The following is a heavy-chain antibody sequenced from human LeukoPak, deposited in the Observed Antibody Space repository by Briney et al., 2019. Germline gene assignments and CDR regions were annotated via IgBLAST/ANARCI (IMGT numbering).Heavy chain of an antibody. Sequence: ASVNVSCKASGDTFSRYAISWVRQAPGQGLGWMGGIIPIFGTANYAQKFQGRVTITADKSTSTAYMELSSLRSEDTAVYYCARGYYYDSSGYTPPRDFDYWGQGTLVTVSS. CDR3: ARGYYYDSSGYTPPRDFDY. J-gene: IGHJ4*02. CDR1: GDTFSRYA. D-gene: IGHD3-22*01. CDR2: IIPIFGTA. V-gene: IGHV1-69*06.